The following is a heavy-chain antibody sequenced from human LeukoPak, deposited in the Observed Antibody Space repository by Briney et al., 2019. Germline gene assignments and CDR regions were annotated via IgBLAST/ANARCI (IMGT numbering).Heavy chain of an antibody. CDR1: GFTFSRYD. D-gene: IGHD6-19*01. V-gene: IGHV3-13*01. CDR2: TGVPGDT. J-gene: IGHJ3*02. CDR3: ARQAVAGREDAFDI. Sequence: GGSLRLSCAASGFTFSRYDMHWVRQATGEGLEWVSATGVPGDTYYAGSVKGRFTISRENAKNSLYLQMNSLRAGDTAMYYCARQAVAGREDAFDIWGQGTMVTVSS.